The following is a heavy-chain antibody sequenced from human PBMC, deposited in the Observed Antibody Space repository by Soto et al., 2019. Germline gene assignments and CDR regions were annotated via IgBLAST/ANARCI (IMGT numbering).Heavy chain of an antibody. CDR3: ARHSGGGTHDFWSGYAAGYYFDY. V-gene: IGHV4-39*01. CDR2: IYYSGST. CDR1: GGSISSSSYY. J-gene: IGHJ4*02. Sequence: SETLSLTCTVSGGSISSSSYYWGWIRQPPGKGLEWIGSIYYSGSTYYNPSLKSRVTISVDTSKNQFSLKLGSVTAADTAVYYCARHSGGGTHDFWSGYAAGYYFDYWGQGTLVTVSS. D-gene: IGHD3-3*01.